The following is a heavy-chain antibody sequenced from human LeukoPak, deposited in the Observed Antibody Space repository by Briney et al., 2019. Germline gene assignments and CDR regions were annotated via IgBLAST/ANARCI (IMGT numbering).Heavy chain of an antibody. CDR3: ARDRRAGLLWFGELETFDY. V-gene: IGHV3-7*03. Sequence: GGSLRLSCAASGFTFSSYWMSWVRQAPGKGLEWVANIKRDGSEKYYVDSVKGRFTISRDNAKNSLYLQMNSLRAEDTAVYYCARDRRAGLLWFGELETFDYWGQGTLVTVSS. J-gene: IGHJ4*02. CDR1: GFTFSSYW. CDR2: IKRDGSEK. D-gene: IGHD3-10*01.